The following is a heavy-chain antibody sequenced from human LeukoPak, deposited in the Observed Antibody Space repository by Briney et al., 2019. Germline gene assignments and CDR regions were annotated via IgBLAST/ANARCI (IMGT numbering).Heavy chain of an antibody. D-gene: IGHD4-17*01. CDR3: ARGAPEGWDYGDYGEMYYFDY. J-gene: IGHJ4*02. V-gene: IGHV1-18*01. CDR1: GYTFTSYG. Sequence: ASVKVSCKASGYTFTSYGISWVRQAPGQGLEWMGWISAYNGNTNYAQKLQGRVTMTTDTSTSTAYMELRSLRSDDTAVYYCARGAPEGWDYGDYGEMYYFDYWGQGTLVAVSS. CDR2: ISAYNGNT.